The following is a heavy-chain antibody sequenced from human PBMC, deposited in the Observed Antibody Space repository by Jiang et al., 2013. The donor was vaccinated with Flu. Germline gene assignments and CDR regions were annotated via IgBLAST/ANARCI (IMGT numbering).Heavy chain of an antibody. D-gene: IGHD3-16*02. V-gene: IGHV6-1*01. CDR3: ARDPNPFIRSSSFDY. CDR1: SVSSNSAC. Sequence: SVSSNSACLALDQAVPIDEALSWLGRTYYRSKWYNDYTVSVKSRITINPDTSKNQFSLQLDSVTPEDTAVYYCARDPNPFIRSSSFDYWGQGTLVTVSS. CDR2: TYYRSKWYN. J-gene: IGHJ4*02.